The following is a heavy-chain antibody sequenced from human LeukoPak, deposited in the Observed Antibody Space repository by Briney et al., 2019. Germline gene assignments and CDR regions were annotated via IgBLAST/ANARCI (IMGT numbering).Heavy chain of an antibody. J-gene: IGHJ5*01. V-gene: IGHV1-69*13. D-gene: IGHD6-13*01. CDR3: ARSVAAAGRNFGFDS. CDR1: AATFDNYA. CDR2: IIPIYGTT. Sequence: ASVKVSCKTSAATFDNYAINWVRQAPGQGLEWVGLIIPIYGTTNYAQRFQGRVSITADEPTYTAYLDVDSLTSEDTAVFYCARSVAAAGRNFGFDSWGQGTQLIVSS.